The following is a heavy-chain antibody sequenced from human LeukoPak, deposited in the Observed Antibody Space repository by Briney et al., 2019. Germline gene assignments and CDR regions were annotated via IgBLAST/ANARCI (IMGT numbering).Heavy chain of an antibody. CDR2: IRSKANSYAT. D-gene: IGHD3-9*01. CDR3: TAKADIGYFVWLLDLFDY. Sequence: GGSLTLSCAASGFTFSGSAMHWVRQASGKGLEWVGRIRSKANSYATAYAASVKGRFTISRDDSKNTGYLQMNSLETEDTAVYYCTAKADIGYFVWLLDLFDYWGQGTLVTVSS. CDR1: GFTFSGSA. J-gene: IGHJ4*02. V-gene: IGHV3-73*01.